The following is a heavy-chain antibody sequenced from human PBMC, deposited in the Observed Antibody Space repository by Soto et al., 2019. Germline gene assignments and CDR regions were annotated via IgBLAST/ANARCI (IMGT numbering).Heavy chain of an antibody. Sequence: LRLSCAAFGFPFSRYWMSWVRQAPGKGLEWVANIKQDGSEKSYVDSVKGRFSISRDNAKKSLYLQLNSLRAEDTAVYFCGRDLPSVSGRPGGWFDPWGQGXLVTVYS. CDR2: IKQDGSEK. CDR1: GFPFSRYW. D-gene: IGHD6-6*01. J-gene: IGHJ5*02. V-gene: IGHV3-7*01. CDR3: GRDLPSVSGRPGGWFDP.